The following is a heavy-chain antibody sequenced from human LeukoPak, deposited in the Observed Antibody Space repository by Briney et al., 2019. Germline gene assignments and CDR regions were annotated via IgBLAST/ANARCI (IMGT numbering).Heavy chain of an antibody. CDR2: INHSGST. V-gene: IGHV4-34*01. D-gene: IGHD6-13*01. CDR1: GGSFSGYY. J-gene: IGHJ6*02. CDR3: ARGYSSSPYLRYYGMDA. Sequence: PSETLSLTCAVYGGSFSGYYWSWIRQPPGKGLEWIGEINHSGSTNYNPSLKSRVTISVDTSKNQFSLKLSSVTAADTAVYYCARGYSSSPYLRYYGMDAWGQGTTVTVSS.